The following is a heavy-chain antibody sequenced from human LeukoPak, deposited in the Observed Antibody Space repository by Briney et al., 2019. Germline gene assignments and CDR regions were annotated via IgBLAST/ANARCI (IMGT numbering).Heavy chain of an antibody. CDR3: ARLGDLYGDYGIHDY. CDR2: INPGDSDT. J-gene: IGHJ4*02. D-gene: IGHD4-17*01. Sequence: PGESLKISCKGSGYNFTSYWIGWVRQMPGKGLEWMGIINPGDSDTRYSPSLQGQVTISVDKSTSSAYLQWNSLKASDTAVYYCARLGDLYGDYGIHDYWGQGTLVTVSS. CDR1: GYNFTSYW. V-gene: IGHV5-51*01.